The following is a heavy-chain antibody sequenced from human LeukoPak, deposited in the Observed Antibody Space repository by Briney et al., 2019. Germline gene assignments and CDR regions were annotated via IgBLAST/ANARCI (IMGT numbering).Heavy chain of an antibody. D-gene: IGHD5-24*01. CDR2: IYSDGTT. V-gene: IGHV3-53*01. Sequence: GGSLRLSCAASGFTFSSYEMSWVRQAPGKGLEWVSIIYSDGTTYYADSVKGRFSISRDNSKNTLYLQMNNLRAEDTAVYYCARSRDGYRSSSDYWGQGTLVTVSS. J-gene: IGHJ4*02. CDR1: GFTFSSYE. CDR3: ARSRDGYRSSSDY.